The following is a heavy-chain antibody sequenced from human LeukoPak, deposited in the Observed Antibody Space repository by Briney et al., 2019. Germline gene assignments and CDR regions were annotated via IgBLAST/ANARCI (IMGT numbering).Heavy chain of an antibody. J-gene: IGHJ4*02. Sequence: SETLSLTCAVYGGSFSGYYWSWIRQPPGKGLEWIGEINHSGSTNYNPSLKSRVTISVDTSKNQFSLKLSSVTAADTAVYYCARGLYYDSSGYYYPRGLKGGVFDYWGQGTLVTVSS. CDR2: INHSGST. V-gene: IGHV4-34*01. D-gene: IGHD3-22*01. CDR3: ARGLYYDSSGYYYPRGLKGGVFDY. CDR1: GGSFSGYY.